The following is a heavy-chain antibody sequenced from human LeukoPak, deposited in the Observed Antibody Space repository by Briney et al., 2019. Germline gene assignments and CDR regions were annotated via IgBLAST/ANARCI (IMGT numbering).Heavy chain of an antibody. CDR1: GFPFSSYS. D-gene: IGHD3-22*01. V-gene: IGHV3-48*02. J-gene: IGHJ4*02. Sequence: GGSLRLSCAASGFPFSSYSMNWVRQAPGKGLEWVSSISSSSSTIYYADSVKGRFTISRDNAKNSLYLQMNSLRDEDTAVYYCARSDPLTYYYDTSGSYYFDYWGQGTPVTVSS. CDR3: ARSDPLTYYYDTSGSYYFDY. CDR2: ISSSSSTI.